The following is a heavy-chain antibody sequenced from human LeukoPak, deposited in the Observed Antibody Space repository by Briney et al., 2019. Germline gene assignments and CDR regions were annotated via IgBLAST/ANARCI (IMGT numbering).Heavy chain of an antibody. V-gene: IGHV3-9*01. J-gene: IGHJ5*02. CDR2: ISWNSGSI. CDR1: GFTFDDYA. D-gene: IGHD6-19*01. Sequence: GGSLRLSCAASGFTFDDYAMHWVRQAPGKGLEWVSGISWNSGSIGYADSVKGRFTISRDNAKNSVYLQMNSLGVEDTAIYYCARDSGWTFDPWGQGTLVTVSS. CDR3: ARDSGWTFDP.